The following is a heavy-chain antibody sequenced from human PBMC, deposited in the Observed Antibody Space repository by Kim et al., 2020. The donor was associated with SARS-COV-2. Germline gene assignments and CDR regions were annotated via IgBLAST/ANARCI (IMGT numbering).Heavy chain of an antibody. CDR2: ISSSSSTI. J-gene: IGHJ4*02. CDR1: GFTFSSYS. D-gene: IGHD3-22*01. CDR3: ARLAYYYDSSGYYLIFDY. V-gene: IGHV3-48*02. Sequence: GGSLRLSCAASGFTFSSYSMNWVRQAPGKGLEWVSYISSSSSTIYYADSVKGRFTISRDNAKNSLYLQMNSLRDEDTAVYYCARLAYYYDSSGYYLIFDYWGQGTLVTVSS.